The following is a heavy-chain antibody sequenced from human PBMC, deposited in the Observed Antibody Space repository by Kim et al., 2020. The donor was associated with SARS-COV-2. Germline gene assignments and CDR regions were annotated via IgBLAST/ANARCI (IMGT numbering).Heavy chain of an antibody. Sequence: GGSLRLSCAASGFTFSDFAMSWIRQAPGKGLEWLSYISGSGSAIYYADSVKGLFTISRDNAKNSLYLQMNSLRVDDTAVYYCAKGSLWGGDYWGQGTLVTVSS. V-gene: IGHV3-11*01. D-gene: IGHD3-10*01. CDR3: AKGSLWGGDY. J-gene: IGHJ4*02. CDR2: ISGSGSAI. CDR1: GFTFSDFA.